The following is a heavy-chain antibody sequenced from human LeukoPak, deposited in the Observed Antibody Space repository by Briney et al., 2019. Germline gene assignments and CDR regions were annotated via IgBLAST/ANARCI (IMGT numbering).Heavy chain of an antibody. CDR3: TTDRYYYDSSGYYPYYYYGMDV. V-gene: IGHV3-15*07. CDR2: IKSKTDGGTT. J-gene: IGHJ6*02. Sequence: GGSLRLSCAASGFTFSNAWMNWVRQAPGKGLEWVGRIKSKTDGGTTDYAVPVKGRFTISRDDSKNTLYLQMNSLKTEDTAVYYCTTDRYYYDSSGYYPYYYYGMDVWGQGTTVTVSS. D-gene: IGHD3-22*01. CDR1: GFTFSNAW.